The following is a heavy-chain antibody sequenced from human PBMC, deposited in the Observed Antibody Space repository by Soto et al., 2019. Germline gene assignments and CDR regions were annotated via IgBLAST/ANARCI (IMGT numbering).Heavy chain of an antibody. CDR3: SKEAFGVQASWFDP. Sequence: QIQLVQSGSEVRMPGASVKVSCKASGYIFTTYSITWVRQAPGQGLEWMGWVSASNGKTNYAQKFEDRVTMTTDTATTTAYMELMNLISDDTAVYYCSKEAFGVQASWFDPWGQGTLVTVSS. J-gene: IGHJ5*02. CDR1: GYIFTTYS. D-gene: IGHD3-10*01. CDR2: VSASNGKT. V-gene: IGHV1-18*01.